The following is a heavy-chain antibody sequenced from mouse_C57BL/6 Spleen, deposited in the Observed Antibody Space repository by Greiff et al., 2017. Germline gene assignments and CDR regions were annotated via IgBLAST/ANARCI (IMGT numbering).Heavy chain of an antibody. CDR2: IYPSDSET. CDR3: ARGSGDGDDFDY. V-gene: IGHV1-61*01. CDR1: GYTFTSYW. Sequence: QVQLQQPGAELVRPGSSVKLSCKASGYTFTSYWMDWVKQRPGQGLEWIGNIYPSDSETHYNQKFKDKAPLTVDKSSSTAYRQLSSLTAEDSAVYYCARGSGDGDDFDYGGQGTTLTVSS. D-gene: IGHD3-2*02. J-gene: IGHJ2*01.